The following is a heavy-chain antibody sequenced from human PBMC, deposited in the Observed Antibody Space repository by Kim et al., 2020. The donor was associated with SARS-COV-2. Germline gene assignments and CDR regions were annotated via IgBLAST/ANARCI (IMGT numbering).Heavy chain of an antibody. CDR3: ARGYYDSSGYFRGRQYYFDY. CDR2: IYYSGST. D-gene: IGHD3-22*01. Sequence: SETLSLTCTVSGGSISSGGYYWSWIRQHPGKGLEWIGYIYYSGSTYYNPSLKSRVTISVDTSKNQFSLKLSSVTAADTAVYYCARGYYDSSGYFRGRQYYFDYWGQGTLVTVSS. V-gene: IGHV4-31*03. J-gene: IGHJ4*02. CDR1: GGSISSGGYY.